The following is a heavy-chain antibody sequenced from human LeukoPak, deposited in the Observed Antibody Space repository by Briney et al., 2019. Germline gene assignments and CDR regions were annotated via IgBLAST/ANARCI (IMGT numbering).Heavy chain of an antibody. CDR3: AKDRCSSGIGCYYYYMDV. D-gene: IGHD2-15*01. V-gene: IGHV4-59*01. Sequence: PSETLSLTCTVSGASISSYYWSWIRQPPGKGLEWIGYIYYSGSTNYNPSLKSRVTISVDTSKNQFSLKLSSVTAADTAVYYCAKDRCSSGIGCYYYYMDVWGKGTTVTVSS. CDR2: IYYSGST. J-gene: IGHJ6*03. CDR1: GASISSYY.